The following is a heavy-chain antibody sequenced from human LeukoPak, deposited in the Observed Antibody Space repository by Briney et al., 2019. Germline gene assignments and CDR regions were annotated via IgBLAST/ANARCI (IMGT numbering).Heavy chain of an antibody. Sequence: PSGTLSLTCAVSAASISNYYWSWIRQAPGKGLEWIGYISTSGSTNYNPSLKSRVSISLDSSKNRFSLNLNFVTAADTAVYYCASPRSGYRYTFDYWGQGALVTVSS. V-gene: IGHV4-4*09. CDR1: AASISNYY. D-gene: IGHD3-22*01. CDR2: ISTSGST. CDR3: ASPRSGYRYTFDY. J-gene: IGHJ4*02.